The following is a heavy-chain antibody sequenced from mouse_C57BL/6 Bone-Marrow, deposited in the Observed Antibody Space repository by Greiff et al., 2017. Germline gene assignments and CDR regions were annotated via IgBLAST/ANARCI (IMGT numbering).Heavy chain of an antibody. CDR2: INPSTGGT. J-gene: IGHJ2*01. CDR1: GYSFTGYY. CDR3: AKDGYPVFDY. Sequence: VQLQQPGPELVKPGASVKISCKASGYSFTGYYMNWVKQSPEKSLEWIGEINPSTGGTTYNQKFKAKATLTVDKSSSTAYMQLKSLTSEDSAVYYCAKDGYPVFDYWGQGTTLTVSS. V-gene: IGHV1-42*01. D-gene: IGHD2-3*01.